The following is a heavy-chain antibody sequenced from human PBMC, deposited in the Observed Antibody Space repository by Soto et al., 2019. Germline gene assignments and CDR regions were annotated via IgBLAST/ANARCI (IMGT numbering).Heavy chain of an antibody. CDR3: ARVRWELPTGYYYYGMDV. CDR1: GDSVSSNSAA. D-gene: IGHD1-26*01. CDR2: TYYRSKWYN. V-gene: IGHV6-1*01. J-gene: IGHJ6*02. Sequence: SQTLSLTCAISGDSVSSNSAAWNWIRQSPSRGLEWLGRTYYRSKWYNDYAVSMKSRITINPDTSKNQFSLQLNSVTPEDTAVYYCARVRWELPTGYYYYGMDVWGQGTTVTVSS.